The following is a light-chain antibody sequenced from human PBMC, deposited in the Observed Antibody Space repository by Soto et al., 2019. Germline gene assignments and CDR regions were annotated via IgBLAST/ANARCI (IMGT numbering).Light chain of an antibody. CDR2: EVS. V-gene: IGKV2D-29*02. CDR1: QSLLHITGETF. J-gene: IGKJ5*01. Sequence: DVVMTQTPLSLSVAPGQPASISCKSSQSLLHITGETFLFWYLQKPGQSPQLLIYEVSTRVSGVPDRFSGSGSGTDFTLEISXVETXXVGIYYCMQSTQLPPTFGQGTRLEIK. CDR3: MQSTQLPPT.